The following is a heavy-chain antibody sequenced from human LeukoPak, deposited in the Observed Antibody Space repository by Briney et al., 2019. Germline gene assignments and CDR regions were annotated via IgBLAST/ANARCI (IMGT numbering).Heavy chain of an antibody. J-gene: IGHJ6*02. Sequence: ASVKLSCKASGYTFTSYDINWVRQATGQGLEWMGWMNPNSANTGYAQKFQGRVTMTRNTSITTAYMELSSLRSEDTAVYYCARGLGGNDFWSGYYPLYYYYYGMDVWGQGTTVTVSS. D-gene: IGHD3-3*01. CDR1: GYTFTSYD. V-gene: IGHV1-8*01. CDR3: ARGLGGNDFWSGYYPLYYYYYGMDV. CDR2: MNPNSANT.